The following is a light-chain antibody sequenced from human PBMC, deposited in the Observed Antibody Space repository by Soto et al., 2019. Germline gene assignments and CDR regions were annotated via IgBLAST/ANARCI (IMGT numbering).Light chain of an antibody. J-gene: IGKJ5*01. CDR2: GAS. Sequence: EIVLTQSPGTLSLSPGERATLSCRASQSVSSSYLAWYQQKTGQAPRLLIYGASSRATGIPDRFSGSGSGTDVTLTISRLEPEDCAVYYCQQYGSSPLVTFGQGTRLQTK. CDR1: QSVSSSY. V-gene: IGKV3-20*01. CDR3: QQYGSSPLVT.